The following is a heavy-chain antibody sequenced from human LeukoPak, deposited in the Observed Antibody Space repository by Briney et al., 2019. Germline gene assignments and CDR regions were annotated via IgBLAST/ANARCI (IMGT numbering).Heavy chain of an antibody. Sequence: SETLSLTCTVSGGSISSYYWSWIRQPAGKGLEWIGRIYTSGSTNYNPSLKSRVTMSVDTSKNQFSLKLSSVTAADTAVYYCARLNGGGYCSGGSCYYYYYGMDVWGKGTTVTVSS. CDR2: IYTSGST. V-gene: IGHV4-4*07. CDR3: ARLNGGGYCSGGSCYYYYYGMDV. D-gene: IGHD2-15*01. J-gene: IGHJ6*04. CDR1: GGSISSYY.